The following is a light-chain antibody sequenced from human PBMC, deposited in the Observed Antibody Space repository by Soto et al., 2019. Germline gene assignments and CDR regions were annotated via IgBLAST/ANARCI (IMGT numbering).Light chain of an antibody. J-gene: IGKJ1*01. CDR1: QSVGSY. Sequence: EIVLTQSPATLSLSPGERATLSCRASQSVGSYLAWYQQKPGQAPRLLIYEASKRATGIPARFSGSGSGTDLTLTISSLEPEDFAVYYCQQRSNWPRTFGQGTKVEIK. CDR3: QQRSNWPRT. CDR2: EAS. V-gene: IGKV3-11*01.